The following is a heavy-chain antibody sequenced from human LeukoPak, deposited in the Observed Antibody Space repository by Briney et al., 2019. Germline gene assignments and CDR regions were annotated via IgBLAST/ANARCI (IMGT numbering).Heavy chain of an antibody. Sequence: GGSLRLSCAASEFTFSSYEMNWVRQAPGKGLEWVSYISSSGSTIYYAESVKGRFTISRDNAKNSLYLQMNSLRAEDTAVYYCALVAHGAFDIWGQGTMVTVSS. CDR2: ISSSGSTI. CDR1: EFTFSSYE. D-gene: IGHD2-2*01. CDR3: ALVAHGAFDI. J-gene: IGHJ3*02. V-gene: IGHV3-48*03.